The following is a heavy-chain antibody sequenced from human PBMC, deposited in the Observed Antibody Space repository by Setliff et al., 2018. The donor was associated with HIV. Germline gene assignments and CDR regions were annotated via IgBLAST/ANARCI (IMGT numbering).Heavy chain of an antibody. CDR1: RGTFSSYA. CDR3: ATNPEMATINYYYYYMDV. V-gene: IGHV1-69*13. J-gene: IGHJ6*03. D-gene: IGHD5-12*01. CDR2: IIPIFGTP. Sequence: SVKVSCKTSRGTFSSYAVSWVRQGPGQGLEWMGGIIPIFGTPRYAQKFQGRVTITADESTSTVYMELSSLRSEDTAVYYCATNPEMATINYYYYYMDVWGKGTTVTVSS.